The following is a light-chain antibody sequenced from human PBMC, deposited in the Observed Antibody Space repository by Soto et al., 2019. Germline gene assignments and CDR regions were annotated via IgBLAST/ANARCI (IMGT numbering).Light chain of an antibody. CDR1: QSLLHITGETF. V-gene: IGKV2-29*01. CDR3: QQYGISPRT. J-gene: IGKJ1*01. Sequence: DVVMTQTPLSLSVAPGQPASISCKSSQSLLHITGETFLFWYLQKPGQSPQLLIYEVSTRVSGVPDRFSGSGSGTDFTLTISRLEPEDIAVYYCQQYGISPRTFGQGTKVDIK. CDR2: EVS.